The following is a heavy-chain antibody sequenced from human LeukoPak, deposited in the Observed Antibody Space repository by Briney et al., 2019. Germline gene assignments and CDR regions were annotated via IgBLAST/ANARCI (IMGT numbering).Heavy chain of an antibody. CDR1: GFTFSSYG. Sequence: GGSLRLSCAASGFTFSSYGIHWVRQAPGKGLEWVAVVWYDGINKYYADSVKGRFTISRDSSKNTVYLQMNSLRAEDTAVYYCARGQQLEGTAFDYWGQGTLVTVSS. V-gene: IGHV3-33*01. CDR3: ARGQQLEGTAFDY. CDR2: VWYDGINK. D-gene: IGHD1-1*01. J-gene: IGHJ4*02.